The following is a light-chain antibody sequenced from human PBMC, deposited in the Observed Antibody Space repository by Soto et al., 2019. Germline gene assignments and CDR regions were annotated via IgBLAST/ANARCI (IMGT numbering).Light chain of an antibody. CDR1: QSVSSN. V-gene: IGKV3-15*01. CDR2: DAS. CDR3: QQRNNWPPIT. J-gene: IGKJ5*01. Sequence: EIVMTQSPATLSVSPGESATLSCRASQSVSSNLAWHQQKPGQAPRILMYDASTRATGISARFSGSGSGTEFTLTISSLQSEDLAVYYCQQRNNWPPITFGQGTRLEI.